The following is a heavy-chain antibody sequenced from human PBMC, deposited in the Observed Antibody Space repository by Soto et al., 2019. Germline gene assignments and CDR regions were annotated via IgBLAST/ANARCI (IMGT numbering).Heavy chain of an antibody. Sequence: QVQLVQSGAEVKKPGASVKVSCKASGYTFTSYGISWVRQAPGQGLEWMGWISAYNGNTNYAQKLQGRVTMTTDTSTSTDHMELRSLRYDDTAVYYWARALNNWNYGAFDIWGQGTMVTVSS. J-gene: IGHJ3*02. CDR3: ARALNNWNYGAFDI. D-gene: IGHD1-7*01. V-gene: IGHV1-18*01. CDR2: ISAYNGNT. CDR1: GYTFTSYG.